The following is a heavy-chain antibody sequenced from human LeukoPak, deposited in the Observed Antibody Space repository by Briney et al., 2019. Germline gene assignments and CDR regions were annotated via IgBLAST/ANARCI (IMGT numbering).Heavy chain of an antibody. Sequence: GGSLRLSCAASRFSFSTYEMNWVRQAPGKGLEWVSYISGSGSTTYYAESVKGRFTISRDNAKNSLYLQMNSLRAEDTAVYYCARVPTNYGLDVWGQGTTVTVSS. CDR2: ISGSGSTT. CDR1: RFSFSTYE. J-gene: IGHJ6*02. CDR3: ARVPTNYGLDV. V-gene: IGHV3-48*03.